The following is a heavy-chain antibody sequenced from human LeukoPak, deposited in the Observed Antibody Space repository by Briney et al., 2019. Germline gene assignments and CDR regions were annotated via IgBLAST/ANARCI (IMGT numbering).Heavy chain of an antibody. Sequence: ASVKVSCKASGYTFTGYYMHWVRQAPGQGLEWMAWINHNSGGTNYAQKFQGRVTMSRDTSISTAYMELSRLRSDDTAVYYCAREFGGDYWGQGTLVTVCS. CDR3: AREFGGDY. CDR1: GYTFTGYY. J-gene: IGHJ4*02. D-gene: IGHD3-10*01. CDR2: INHNSGGT. V-gene: IGHV1-2*02.